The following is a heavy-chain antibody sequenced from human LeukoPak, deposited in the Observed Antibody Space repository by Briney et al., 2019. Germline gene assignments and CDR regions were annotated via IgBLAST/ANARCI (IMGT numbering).Heavy chain of an antibody. CDR3: AKESHCSGGSCSPHFDY. J-gene: IGHJ4*02. D-gene: IGHD2-15*01. CDR1: GFISSSDG. CDR2: IWYEGSNK. Sequence: GGSLRHSCVACGFISSSDGMHTVRPALGTGGERVAVIWYEGSNKYYADSVGGRYTLSRDNSNNKMYLQMNSLRAEDTAVYYCAKESHCSGGSCSPHFDYWGQGTLVTVSS. V-gene: IGHV3-33*06.